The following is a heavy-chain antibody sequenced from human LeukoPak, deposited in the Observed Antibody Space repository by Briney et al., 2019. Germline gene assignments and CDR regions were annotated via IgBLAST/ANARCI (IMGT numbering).Heavy chain of an antibody. V-gene: IGHV1-18*01. CDR3: ARSGGSNFDY. J-gene: IGHJ4*02. CDR1: GYTFTNFA. D-gene: IGHD2-15*01. CDR2: ISAYNGNT. Sequence: GASVKVSCKASGYTFTNFAIKWVRQAPGQGLEWMGWISAYNGNTNYAQKLQGRVTMATDTSTSTAYMELRSLTSDDTAVYYCARSGGSNFDYWGQGTLVIVSS.